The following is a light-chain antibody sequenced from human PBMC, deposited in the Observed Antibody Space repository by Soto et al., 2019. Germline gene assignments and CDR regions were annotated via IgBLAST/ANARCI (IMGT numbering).Light chain of an antibody. CDR1: TSDIGAYNY. CDR3: SSYTSRGTLV. Sequence: QSVLTQPASVSGSPGQSITISCTGTTSDIGAYNYVSWYQHNPGNAPKLMIYEVTNRPSGVSSRFSGSKSGSTVSLTITGLQSDDEADYYCSSYTSRGTLVFGGGTKLTVL. V-gene: IGLV2-14*01. CDR2: EVT. J-gene: IGLJ3*02.